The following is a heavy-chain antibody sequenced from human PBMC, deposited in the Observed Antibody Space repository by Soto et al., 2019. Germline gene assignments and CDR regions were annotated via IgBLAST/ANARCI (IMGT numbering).Heavy chain of an antibody. Sequence: QVQLLQSGAEVKKPGSSVRVSCEASGGTFRTYAISWVRQAPGQGLEWMGEIIPIFGTVNYAQKFQGRVTITAEESTTTVYMDLRSLRSEDTALYYCAKGAVAGTPTSYYYYGVDVWGQGTTVTVSS. CDR3: AKGAVAGTPTSYYYYGVDV. CDR1: GGTFRTYA. D-gene: IGHD6-19*01. CDR2: IIPIFGTV. V-gene: IGHV1-69*12. J-gene: IGHJ6*02.